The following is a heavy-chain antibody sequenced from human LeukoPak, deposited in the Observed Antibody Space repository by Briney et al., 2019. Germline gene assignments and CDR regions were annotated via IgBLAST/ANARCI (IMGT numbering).Heavy chain of an antibody. Sequence: GASLRLSCAASGFTFSNYAMSWVRQAPGKGLEWVSAIVGSGGSTYYADSVKGRFTISRDNSKNTLFLRMNSLRVEDTALYYCSKWGDYDVLTGYYDSDFWGQGTLVTVSS. CDR1: GFTFSNYA. V-gene: IGHV3-23*01. CDR3: SKWGDYDVLTGYYDSDF. J-gene: IGHJ4*02. D-gene: IGHD3-9*01. CDR2: IVGSGGST.